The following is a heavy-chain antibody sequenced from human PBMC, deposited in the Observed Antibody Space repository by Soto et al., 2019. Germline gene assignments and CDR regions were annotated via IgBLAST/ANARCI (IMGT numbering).Heavy chain of an antibody. V-gene: IGHV1-46*01. D-gene: IGHD6-19*01. Sequence: ASVKVSCKASGYTFTSYYMHWVRQAPGQGLERMGIINPSGGSTSYAQKFQGRVTMTRDTSTSTVYMVLSSLRSEDTAVYYCARASSGWRHTFDYWGQGTLDTVSS. CDR1: GYTFTSYY. CDR3: ARASSGWRHTFDY. CDR2: INPSGGST. J-gene: IGHJ4*02.